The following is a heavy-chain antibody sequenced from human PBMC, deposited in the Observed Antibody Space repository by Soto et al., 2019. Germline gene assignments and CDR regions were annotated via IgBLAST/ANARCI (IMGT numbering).Heavy chain of an antibody. Sequence: GASVKVSCKASGYSFTNYGISWVRQAPGQGLEWMGWISGHTGNTNYAQRLQGGVTMTTDTSASTAYMELSSLRSEDTAVYYCARESRLRFLVSRSYGMDVWGQGTTVTVSS. J-gene: IGHJ6*02. CDR1: GYSFTNYG. CDR3: ARESRLRFLVSRSYGMDV. D-gene: IGHD3-3*01. CDR2: ISGHTGNT. V-gene: IGHV1-18*01.